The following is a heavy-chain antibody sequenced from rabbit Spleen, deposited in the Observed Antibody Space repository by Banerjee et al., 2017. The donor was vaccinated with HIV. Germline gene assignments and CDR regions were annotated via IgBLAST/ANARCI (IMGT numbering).Heavy chain of an antibody. CDR2: IDTSSVNT. V-gene: IGHV1S40*01. CDR1: GFDFSSSYY. CDR3: ARDSGTSFSSYGMDL. J-gene: IGHJ6*01. Sequence: QSLEESGGDLVKPGASLTLTCKASGFDFSSSYYMCWVRQAPGKGLELIACIDTSSVNTADATWAKGRFTISKTSSTTVTLQMTSLTAADTATYFCARDSGTSFSSYGMDLWGPGTLVTVS. D-gene: IGHD8-1*01.